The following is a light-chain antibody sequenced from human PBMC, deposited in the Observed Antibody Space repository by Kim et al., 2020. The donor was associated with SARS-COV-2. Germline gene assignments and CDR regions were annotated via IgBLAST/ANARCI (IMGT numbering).Light chain of an antibody. CDR3: QSYDISNVI. J-gene: IGLJ2*01. CDR1: SSNIAGNY. V-gene: IGLV6-57*03. CDR2: EDS. Sequence: GNTVTISCTRTSSNIAGNYVQWYQQRPGSAPTIVIYEDSERPSGVPNRFSGSIDTSSSSASLTISGLKTEDEADYYCQSYDISNVIFGGGTQLTVL.